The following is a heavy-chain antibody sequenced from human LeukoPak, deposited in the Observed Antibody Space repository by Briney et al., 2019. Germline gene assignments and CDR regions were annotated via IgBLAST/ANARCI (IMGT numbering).Heavy chain of an antibody. CDR3: ASAVRGVIIKGWFDP. CDR2: IYHSGST. V-gene: IGHV4-38-2*02. J-gene: IGHJ5*02. D-gene: IGHD3-10*02. Sequence: PSETLSLTCTVSGYSISSGYYWGWIRQPPGKGLVWIGSIYHSGSTYYNPSLKSRVTISVDTSKNQFSLKLSSVTAADTAVYYCASAVRGVIIKGWFDPWGQGTLVTVSS. CDR1: GYSISSGYY.